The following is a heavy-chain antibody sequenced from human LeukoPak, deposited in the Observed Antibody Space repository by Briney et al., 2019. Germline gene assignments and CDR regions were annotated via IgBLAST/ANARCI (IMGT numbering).Heavy chain of an antibody. Sequence: PGGSLRLSCAASGFTFSDYYMTWIRQAPGKGLEWVSYISSGSSYTDHADSVKGRFTISRDNAKNSLDLQMNILRAEDTALYYCARARGSIPSSSFDYWGQGALVTVSS. D-gene: IGHD6-6*01. CDR3: ARARGSIPSSSFDY. J-gene: IGHJ4*02. V-gene: IGHV3-11*06. CDR1: GFTFSDYY. CDR2: ISSGSSYT.